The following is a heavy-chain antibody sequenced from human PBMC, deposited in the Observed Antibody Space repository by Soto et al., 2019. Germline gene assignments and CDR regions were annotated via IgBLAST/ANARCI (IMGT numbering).Heavy chain of an antibody. Sequence: SETLSLTCTVSGGSMRNVYWSWIRQSPGKRLEWIGFIFHSGNAKYNPSLKSRVTISIDTSKSQFSLSLDSVTAADTAVYFCARAHAPTLPFDYWGLGTLVTVSS. J-gene: IGHJ4*01. CDR3: ARAHAPTLPFDY. CDR1: GGSMRNVY. CDR2: IFHSGNA. D-gene: IGHD2-15*01. V-gene: IGHV4-59*01.